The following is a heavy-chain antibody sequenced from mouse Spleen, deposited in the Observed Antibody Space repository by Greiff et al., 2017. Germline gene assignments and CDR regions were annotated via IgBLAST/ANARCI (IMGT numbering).Heavy chain of an antibody. Sequence: VQLQQSGAELAKPGASVKMSCKASGYTFTSYWMHWVKQRPGQGLEWIGYINPSTGYTEYNQKFKDKATLTADKSSSTAYMQLSSLTSEDSAVYYCAREYGSSHPWFAYWGQGTLVTVSA. D-gene: IGHD1-1*01. J-gene: IGHJ3*01. V-gene: IGHV1-7*01. CDR1: GYTFTSYW. CDR2: INPSTGYT. CDR3: AREYGSSHPWFAY.